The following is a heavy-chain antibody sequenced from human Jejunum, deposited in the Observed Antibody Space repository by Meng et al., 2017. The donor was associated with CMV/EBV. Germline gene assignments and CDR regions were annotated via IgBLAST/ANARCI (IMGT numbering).Heavy chain of an antibody. D-gene: IGHD3-22*01. CDR1: YA. J-gene: IGHJ3*01. CDR3: AKHDHYDSSGYSVLGAFDV. CDR2: ISGGDISR. V-gene: IGHV3-23*01. Sequence: YAVSWVRQAPGKGLEWVSGISGGDISRYYADSVKGRFTISRDNSKNTVYLQMTSLRAEDTAVYYCAKHDHYDSSGYSVLGAFDVWGHGTRVTVSS.